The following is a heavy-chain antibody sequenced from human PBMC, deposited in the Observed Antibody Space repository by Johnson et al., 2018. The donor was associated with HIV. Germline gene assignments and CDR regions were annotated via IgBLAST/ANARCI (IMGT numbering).Heavy chain of an antibody. D-gene: IGHD1-26*01. Sequence: QVQLVESVGGLVQPGGSLRLSCAASGFTFSSYWMSWVRQAPDKGLEWVAFIHYDGSRKYYGDSVKGRFTVSRDNSKSTLYLQMSSLRAEDTAIYYCARGPLVGATSFGYDFAFDIWGLGTMVTVSS. CDR1: GFTFSSYW. CDR3: ARGPLVGATSFGYDFAFDI. CDR2: IHYDGSRK. J-gene: IGHJ3*02. V-gene: IGHV3-30*02.